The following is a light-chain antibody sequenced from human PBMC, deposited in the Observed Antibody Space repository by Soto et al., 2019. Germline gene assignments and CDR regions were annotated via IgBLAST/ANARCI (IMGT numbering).Light chain of an antibody. J-gene: IGKJ1*01. Sequence: DIQMTQSPSTLSASVGDRVTITCRASQSISSWWAWYQQNPGKAPKLLIYKASSLESGVPSRCSGSGSGTEFTVTISSLQPDDFADYYCQQYNSYWTVGQGTKVEIK. V-gene: IGKV1-5*03. CDR2: KAS. CDR3: QQYNSYWT. CDR1: QSISSW.